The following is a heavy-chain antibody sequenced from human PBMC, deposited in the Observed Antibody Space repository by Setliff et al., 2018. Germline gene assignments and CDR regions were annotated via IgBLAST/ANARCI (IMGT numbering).Heavy chain of an antibody. J-gene: IGHJ4*02. CDR3: ARGGMAAAGRKGVFEY. CDR1: GYSFTGYY. Sequence: ASVKVSCKASGYSFTGYYMHWVRQAPGQGLEWMGIIHTGGGSASYAQKFQGRVTMTSDTSTSTVYMEVNNVTSDDTAIYYCARGGMAAAGRKGVFEYWGQGTVVTVSS. CDR2: IHTGGGSA. V-gene: IGHV1-46*01. D-gene: IGHD6-13*01.